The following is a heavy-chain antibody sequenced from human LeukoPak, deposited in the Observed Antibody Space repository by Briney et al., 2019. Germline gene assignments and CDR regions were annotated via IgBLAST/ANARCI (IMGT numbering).Heavy chain of an antibody. CDR3: ARDGLTYYFDY. Sequence: GGSLRLSCAASGFTFSSYAMHWVRQAPGKGVEWVAVISYDGSNKYYADSVKGRFTISRDNSKNTLYLQMNSLRAEDTAVYSCARDGLTYYFDYWGQGTLVTVSS. CDR2: ISYDGSNK. V-gene: IGHV3-30-3*01. CDR1: GFTFSSYA. J-gene: IGHJ4*02. D-gene: IGHD3-9*01.